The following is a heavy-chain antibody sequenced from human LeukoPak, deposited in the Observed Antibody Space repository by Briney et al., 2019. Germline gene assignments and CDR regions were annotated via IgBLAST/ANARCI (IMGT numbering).Heavy chain of an antibody. J-gene: IGHJ4*02. D-gene: IGHD2-21*02. Sequence: GASVKVSCKSSGHTFTGFYMHWVRQAPGQGLEWMGWINPNSGGTNYAQKFQGRVTMTRDTSISTAYMELSRLRSDDTAVYYCARDLSLGKYCGGDCYPPDDYWGQGTLVTVSS. CDR3: ARDLSLGKYCGGDCYPPDDY. CDR1: GHTFTGFY. V-gene: IGHV1-2*02. CDR2: INPNSGGT.